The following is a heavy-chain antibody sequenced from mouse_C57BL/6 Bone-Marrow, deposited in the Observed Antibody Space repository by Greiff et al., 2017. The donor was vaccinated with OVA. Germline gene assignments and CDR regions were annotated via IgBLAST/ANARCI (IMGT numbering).Heavy chain of an antibody. CDR2: IHPNSGST. J-gene: IGHJ2*01. CDR1: GYTFTSYW. CDR3: ARLGRGY. D-gene: IGHD4-1*01. Sequence: VQLVESGAELVKPGASVKLSCKASGYTFTSYWMHWVKQRPGQGLEWIGMIHPNSGSTNYNEKFKSKATLTVDKSSSTAYMELNSLTSEDSAVYYCARLGRGYWGQGTTLTVSS. V-gene: IGHV1-64*01.